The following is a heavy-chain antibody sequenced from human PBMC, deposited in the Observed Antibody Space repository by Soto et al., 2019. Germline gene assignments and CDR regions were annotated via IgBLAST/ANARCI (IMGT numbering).Heavy chain of an antibody. D-gene: IGHD5-12*01. CDR1: GGSISSSSYY. V-gene: IGHV4-39*01. J-gene: IGHJ4*02. CDR2: IYYSGST. CDR3: ARHEIVATMGFAY. Sequence: PSETLSLTCTVSGGSISSSSYYWGWIRQPLGKGLEWIGSIYYSGSTYYNPSLKSRVTISVDTSKNQFSLKLSSVTAADTAVYYGARHEIVATMGFAYWGQGTLVTVSS.